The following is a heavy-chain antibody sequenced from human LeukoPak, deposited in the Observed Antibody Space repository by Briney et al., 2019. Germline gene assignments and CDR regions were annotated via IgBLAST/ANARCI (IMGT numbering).Heavy chain of an antibody. V-gene: IGHV3-7*03. CDR3: ARDWFTRLGELSPDRAFDY. D-gene: IGHD3-16*02. J-gene: IGHJ4*02. CDR2: IRQDGSER. CDR1: EFTFSSYW. Sequence: GGSLRLSCTASEFTFSSYWMSWVRQAPGKGLEWVANIRQDGSERYYLDSVKGRFTISRDNAKNSLYLQMNSLRAEDTALYYCARDWFTRLGELSPDRAFDYWGQGTLVTVSS.